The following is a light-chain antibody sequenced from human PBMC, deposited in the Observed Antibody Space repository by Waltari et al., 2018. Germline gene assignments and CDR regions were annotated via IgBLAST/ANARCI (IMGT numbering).Light chain of an antibody. CDR1: RSIISAGYD. CDR2: DSR. V-gene: IGLV1-40*01. J-gene: IGLJ2*01. CDR3: QSFDNSLSGVV. Sequence: ALTQPPPGSGAPGPRVAIACTRSRSIISAGYDVHSYQQHPGAAPQHLIYDSRSRPSGVAPRFSGSTSGTSASLATTGLQGEEEAAYYCQSFDNSLSGVVFGGGTKLTVL.